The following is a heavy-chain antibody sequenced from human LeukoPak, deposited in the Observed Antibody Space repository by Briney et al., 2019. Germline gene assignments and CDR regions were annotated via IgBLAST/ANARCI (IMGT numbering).Heavy chain of an antibody. D-gene: IGHD3-9*01. CDR1: GFTFSSYE. Sequence: GGSLRLSCAASGFTFSSYEMNWVRQAPGKGLEWVSYISSSGSTIYYADSEKGRFTISRDNAKNSLYLQMNSLRAEDTAVYYCARAYYDILTGYYWYYFDYWGQGTLVTVSS. V-gene: IGHV3-48*03. CDR2: ISSSGSTI. J-gene: IGHJ4*02. CDR3: ARAYYDILTGYYWYYFDY.